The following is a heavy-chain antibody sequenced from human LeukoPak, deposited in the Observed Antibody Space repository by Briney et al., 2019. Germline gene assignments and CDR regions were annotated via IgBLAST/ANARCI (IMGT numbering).Heavy chain of an antibody. CDR2: ISGSGGST. J-gene: IGHJ4*02. Sequence: GGSLRLFCAASGFTFRSYAMSWVRQAPGKGLEWVSAISGSGGSTYYADSVKGRFTISRDNSKNTLYLQMNSLRAEDTAVYYCAKDSMKYQLLTNANFDYWGQGTLVTVSS. V-gene: IGHV3-23*01. D-gene: IGHD2-2*01. CDR1: GFTFRSYA. CDR3: AKDSMKYQLLTNANFDY.